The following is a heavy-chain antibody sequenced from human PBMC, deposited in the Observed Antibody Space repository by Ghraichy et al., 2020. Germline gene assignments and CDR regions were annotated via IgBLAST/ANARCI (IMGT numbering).Heavy chain of an antibody. Sequence: SETLSLTCTVSGGSISSSSYYWGWIRQPPGKGLEWIGSIYYSGSTYYNPSLKSRVTISVDTSKNQFSLKLSSVTAADTAVYYCARVVVIVSSGWSWDYWGQGTLVTVSS. J-gene: IGHJ4*02. CDR1: GGSISSSSYY. CDR3: ARVVVIVSSGWSWDY. CDR2: IYYSGST. V-gene: IGHV4-39*07. D-gene: IGHD6-19*01.